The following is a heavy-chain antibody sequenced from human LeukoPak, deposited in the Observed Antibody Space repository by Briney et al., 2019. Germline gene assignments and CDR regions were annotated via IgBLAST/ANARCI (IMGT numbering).Heavy chain of an antibody. CDR2: INHSGST. V-gene: IGHV4-34*01. Sequence: SETLSLTFDVYGGSLSGYYWSWIRQPPGKGLEWIGEINHSGSTNYNPSLKSRVTISVDTSKNQFSLKLSSVTAADTAVYYCARGVAYYDFWSGYYGSWFDPWGQGTLVTVSS. J-gene: IGHJ5*02. CDR1: GGSLSGYY. CDR3: ARGVAYYDFWSGYYGSWFDP. D-gene: IGHD3-3*01.